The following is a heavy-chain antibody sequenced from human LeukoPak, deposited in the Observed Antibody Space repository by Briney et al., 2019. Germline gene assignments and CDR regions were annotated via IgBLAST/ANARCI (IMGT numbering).Heavy chain of an antibody. V-gene: IGHV3-7*01. D-gene: IGHD2-15*01. CDR2: MQRDGSEK. J-gene: IGHJ4*02. Sequence: PWGALRLSRAASGFTFSNYWMNWVRQAPGKGLEWVASMQRDGSEKYYVESVKGRFTISRDNAKNSLYLQMNSLRAEDTAVYYCARRGCSCDKWGQGTLVTVSS. CDR3: ARRGCSCDK. CDR1: GFTFSNYW.